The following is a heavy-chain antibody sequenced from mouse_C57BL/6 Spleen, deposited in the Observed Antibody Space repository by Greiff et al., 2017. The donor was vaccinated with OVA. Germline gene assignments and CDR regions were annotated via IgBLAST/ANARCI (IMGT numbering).Heavy chain of an antibody. Sequence: VQLQQPGAELVKPGASVKLSCKASGYTFTSYWMHWVKQRPGQGLEWIGMIHPNSGSTNYNEKFKSKATLTVDKSSSTAYMQLSSLTSEDSAVYYCAREGDDYDAYAMDYGGQGTSDTVSS. V-gene: IGHV1-64*01. CDR1: GYTFTSYW. J-gene: IGHJ4*01. CDR2: IHPNSGST. CDR3: AREGDDYDAYAMDY. D-gene: IGHD2-4*01.